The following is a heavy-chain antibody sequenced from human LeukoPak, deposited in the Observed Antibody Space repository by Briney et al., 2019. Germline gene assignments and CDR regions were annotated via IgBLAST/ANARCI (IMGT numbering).Heavy chain of an antibody. D-gene: IGHD5-24*01. CDR1: GDSISSGDYF. Sequence: SETLSLTCTVSGDSISSGDYFWSWIRQSPGKGLEWIGYTSHYGNAYYNPSLSSRVSLSVDTSKNQVSLKITSVTAADTAIYYCARDGYNSAPFDFWGPGTLVTVSS. J-gene: IGHJ4*02. V-gene: IGHV4-30-2*06. CDR3: ARDGYNSAPFDF. CDR2: TSHYGNA.